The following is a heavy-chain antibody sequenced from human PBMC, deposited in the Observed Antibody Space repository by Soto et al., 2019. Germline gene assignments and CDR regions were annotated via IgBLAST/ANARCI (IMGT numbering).Heavy chain of an antibody. CDR2: IIPIFGTA. D-gene: IGHD4-17*01. CDR1: GGTFSSYA. Sequence: ASVKVSCKASGGTFSSYAISWVRQAPGQGLEWMGGIIPIFGTANYAQKFQGRVTIIADESTSTAYMELSSLRSEDTAVYYCARDTLDYGGNAFDIWGQGTMVTVSS. CDR3: ARDTLDYGGNAFDI. V-gene: IGHV1-69*13. J-gene: IGHJ3*02.